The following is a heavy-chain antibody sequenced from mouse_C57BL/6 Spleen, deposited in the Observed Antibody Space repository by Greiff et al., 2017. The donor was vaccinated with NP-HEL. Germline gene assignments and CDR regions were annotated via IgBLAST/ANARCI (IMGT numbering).Heavy chain of an antibody. CDR3: ARASESYAMDY. CDR1: GYAFSSYW. J-gene: IGHJ4*01. CDR2: IYPGGGDT. V-gene: IGHV1-80*01. Sequence: QVQLQQSGAELVKPGASVKISCKASGYAFSSYWMNWVKQRPGKGLEWIGQIYPGGGDTNYNGKFKGKATLTADKSSSTAYMQLSSLTSEDSAVYFCARASESYAMDYWGQGTSVTVSS.